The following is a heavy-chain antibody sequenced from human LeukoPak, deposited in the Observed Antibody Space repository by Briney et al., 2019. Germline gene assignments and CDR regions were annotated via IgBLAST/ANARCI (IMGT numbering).Heavy chain of an antibody. Sequence: SETLSLTCTVSGGSISSGGYYWGWIRQHPGKGLEWIGYIYYSGSTYYNPSLKSRVTISVDTSKNQFSLKLSSVTAADTAVYYCARDNYDILTAYGMDVWGQGTTVTVSS. J-gene: IGHJ6*02. CDR3: ARDNYDILTAYGMDV. D-gene: IGHD3-9*01. CDR1: GGSISSGGYY. CDR2: IYYSGST. V-gene: IGHV4-31*03.